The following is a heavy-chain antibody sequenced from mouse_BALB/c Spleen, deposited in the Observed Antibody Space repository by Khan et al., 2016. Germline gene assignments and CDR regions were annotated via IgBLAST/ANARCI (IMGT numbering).Heavy chain of an antibody. CDR1: GFNIKDYY. D-gene: IGHD2-1*01. J-gene: IGHJ3*01. CDR2: IDPENGDT. Sequence: VQLKQSGAELVRSGASVKLSCTASGFNIKDYYIHWVKQRPEQGLEWIGWIDPENGDTGYVPKFQGKATMTADTSSNTAYLQLSSLTSEDTAVYYCTVYGNIFAWFAYWGQGTLVTVSA. CDR3: TVYGNIFAWFAY. V-gene: IGHV14-4*02.